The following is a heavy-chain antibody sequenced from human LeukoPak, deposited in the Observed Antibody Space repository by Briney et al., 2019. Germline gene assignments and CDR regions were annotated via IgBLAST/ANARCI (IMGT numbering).Heavy chain of an antibody. D-gene: IGHD3-10*01. Sequence: SSVKVSCKASGYTFTGYYMHWVRQAPGQGLEWMGWINPNSGGTNYAQKFQGRVTMTRDRSISTAYMELSRLRSDDTAVYYCARDRRGVPGNWFEPWGQGTLVTVSS. CDR1: GYTFTGYY. CDR3: ARDRRGVPGNWFEP. V-gene: IGHV1-2*02. J-gene: IGHJ5*02. CDR2: INPNSGGT.